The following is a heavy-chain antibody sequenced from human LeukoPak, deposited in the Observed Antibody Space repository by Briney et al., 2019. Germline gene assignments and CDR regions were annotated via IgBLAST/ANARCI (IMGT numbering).Heavy chain of an antibody. J-gene: IGHJ1*01. CDR3: ARDRREWLVRPEYFQH. V-gene: IGHV3-30-3*01. Sequence: GGSLRLSCAASGFTYSSYAMHWVRQAPGKGLEWVAVISYDGSNKYYADSVKGRFTISRDNSKNTLYLQMNSLRAEDTAVYYCARDRREWLVRPEYFQHWGQGTLVTVSP. CDR2: ISYDGSNK. CDR1: GFTYSSYA. D-gene: IGHD6-19*01.